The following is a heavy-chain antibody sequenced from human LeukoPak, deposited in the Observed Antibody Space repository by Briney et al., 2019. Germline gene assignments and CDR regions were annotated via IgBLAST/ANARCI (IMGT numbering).Heavy chain of an antibody. CDR2: ISSSSSYT. Sequence: GGSLRLSCAASGFTFSGYYMSWIRQAPGKGLEWVSYISSSSSYTNYADSVKGRFTISGDNAKNSLYLQMNSLRAEDTAVFYCARRAKEYSSGWYPNFDYWGQGTLVTVSS. J-gene: IGHJ4*02. D-gene: IGHD6-19*01. CDR1: GFTFSGYY. CDR3: ARRAKEYSSGWYPNFDY. V-gene: IGHV3-11*03.